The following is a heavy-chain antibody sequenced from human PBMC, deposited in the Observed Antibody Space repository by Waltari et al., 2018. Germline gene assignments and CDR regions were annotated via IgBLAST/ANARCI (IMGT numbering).Heavy chain of an antibody. CDR1: GFTGSSGS. V-gene: IGHV3-53*01. CDR2: FYSGGTT. Sequence: EVRLLESGGGLIQPGGSLRRPCGASGFTGSSGSMGGVRQAPGKGLEWVSAFYSGGTTFYADSVKGRFTLSGDNSKNTLYLHMNSLRVEDTAVYYCAREVGGTYAVPPKGWFDPWGQGTLVTVSS. CDR3: AREVGGTYAVPPKGWFDP. D-gene: IGHD3-16*01. J-gene: IGHJ5*02.